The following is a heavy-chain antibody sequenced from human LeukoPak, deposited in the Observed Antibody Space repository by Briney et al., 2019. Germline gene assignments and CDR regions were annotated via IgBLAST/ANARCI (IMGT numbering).Heavy chain of an antibody. Sequence: GGSLRLSCAASGFTFSSYSMNWVRQAPGKGLEWVSSISSSSSYIYYADSVKGRFTISRDNAKNSLYLQMNSLRPEDTALYCTKDSVAMVTTSDYWGQGTLVTVSS. D-gene: IGHD5-18*01. V-gene: IGHV3-21*04. CDR2: ISSSSSYI. CDR1: GFTFSSYS. J-gene: IGHJ4*02. CDR3: KDSVAMVTTSDY.